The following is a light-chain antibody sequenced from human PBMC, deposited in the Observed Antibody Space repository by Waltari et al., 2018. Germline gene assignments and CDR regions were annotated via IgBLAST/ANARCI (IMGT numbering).Light chain of an antibody. CDR1: QSIRSY. CDR3: QQSYSTPRT. CDR2: VAS. Sequence: DIQVTQSPSSLSASVGDRVTITCRASQSIRSYLNWYQQKPGKGPKLLIYVASSLESGVASRFSGSGSGTDFTLTISSLQPEDFASYYCQQSYSTPRTFGQGTKVEIK. J-gene: IGKJ1*01. V-gene: IGKV1-39*01.